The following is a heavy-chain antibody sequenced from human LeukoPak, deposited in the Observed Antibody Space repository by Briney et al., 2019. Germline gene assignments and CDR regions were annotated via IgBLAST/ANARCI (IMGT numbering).Heavy chain of an antibody. CDR2: IKQDGSEK. J-gene: IGHJ4*02. CDR1: GFTFSSYW. V-gene: IGHV3-7*01. CDR3: ARASGYSYARWDYFGY. D-gene: IGHD5-18*01. Sequence: PGGSLRLSCAASGFTFSSYWMSWVRQAPGKGLEWVANIKQDGSEKYYVDSVKGRFTIPRDNAKNSLYLQMNSLRAEDTAVYYCARASGYSYARWDYFGYWGQGTLVTVSS.